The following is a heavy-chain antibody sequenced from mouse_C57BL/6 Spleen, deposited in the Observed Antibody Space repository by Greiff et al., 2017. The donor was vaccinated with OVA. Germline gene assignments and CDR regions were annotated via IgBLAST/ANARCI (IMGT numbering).Heavy chain of an antibody. CDR1: GYAFSSSW. CDR2: IYPGDGDT. CDR3: ARDYGSSYGFDY. Sequence: VQLQQSGPELVKPGASVKISCKASGYAFSSSWMNWVKQRPGKGLEWIGRIYPGDGDTNYNGKFKGKATLTADKSSSTAYMQLSSLTSEDSAVYFCARDYGSSYGFDYWGQGTTLTVSS. D-gene: IGHD1-1*01. J-gene: IGHJ2*01. V-gene: IGHV1-82*01.